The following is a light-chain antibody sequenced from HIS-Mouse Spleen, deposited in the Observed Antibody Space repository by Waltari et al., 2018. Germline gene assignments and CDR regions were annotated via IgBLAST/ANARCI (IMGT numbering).Light chain of an antibody. J-gene: IGLJ2*01. V-gene: IGLV3-21*03. CDR1: NIGSES. CDR2: GDS. CDR3: QVWDSSSDHVV. Sequence: SYVLTQPPSVSVAPGKTARITCGGNNIGSESVHWYQQKPGRAPVRVVYGDSDRPSGIPGRCSGCNSWNTATRTISRVEAGDEADYYCQVWDSSSDHVVFGGGTKLTVL.